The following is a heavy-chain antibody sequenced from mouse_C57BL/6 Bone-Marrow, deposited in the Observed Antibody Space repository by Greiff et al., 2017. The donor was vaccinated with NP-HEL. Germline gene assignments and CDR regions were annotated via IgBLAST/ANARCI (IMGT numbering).Heavy chain of an antibody. J-gene: IGHJ2*01. V-gene: IGHV5-6*01. CDR3: ARQVDY. CDR2: ISSGGSYT. CDR1: GFTFSSYG. Sequence: EVKLMESGGDLVKPGGSLKLSCAASGFTFSSYGMSWVRQTPDKRLEWVATISSGGSYTYYPDRVKGRFTISRDNAKNTLYLQMSSLKSEDTAMYYCARQVDYWGQGTTLTVSS.